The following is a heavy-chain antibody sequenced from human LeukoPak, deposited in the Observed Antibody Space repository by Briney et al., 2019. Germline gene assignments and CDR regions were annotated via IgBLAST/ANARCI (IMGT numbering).Heavy chain of an antibody. CDR2: INHSGST. CDR3: ARETAGGGYDY. V-gene: IGHV4-34*01. Sequence: SETLSLTCTVYGGSFSGYYWSWIRQPPGKGLEWIGEINHSGSTNYNPSLKSRVTISVDTSKNQFSLKLSSVTAADTAVYYCARETAGGGYDYWGQGTLVTVSS. J-gene: IGHJ4*02. CDR1: GGSFSGYY. D-gene: IGHD3-16*01.